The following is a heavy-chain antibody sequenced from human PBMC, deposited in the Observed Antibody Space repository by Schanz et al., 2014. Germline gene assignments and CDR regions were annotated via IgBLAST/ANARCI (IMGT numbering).Heavy chain of an antibody. J-gene: IGHJ4*02. V-gene: IGHV4-4*07. CDR1: GGSISSEY. CDR3: ASLYCSTPGCYVSPNGFAKDY. Sequence: QVQLQASGPGLVKPSETLSLTCTVSGGSISSEYWSWIRQPAGKGLEWIGRIYNRGKTNYNPSLESGGTTPWAPSKKQLSRNLGSVTAADTAVYYCASLYCSTPGCYVSPNGFAKDYWGQGTLVTVSS. CDR2: IYNRGKT. D-gene: IGHD2-2*01.